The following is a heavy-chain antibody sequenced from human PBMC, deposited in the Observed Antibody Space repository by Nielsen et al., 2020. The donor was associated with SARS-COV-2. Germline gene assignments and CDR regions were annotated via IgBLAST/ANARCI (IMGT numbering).Heavy chain of an antibody. CDR3: ARKGGGYYGSGERLSYYYYGMDV. J-gene: IGHJ6*02. Sequence: GGSLRLSCAASGFTFSAYYMTWIRQAPGKGLEWLSYISDSGAYTNYADSVKGRLTVSRDNAKNSLFLQMNSLSADDTAVYYCARKGGGYYGSGERLSYYYYGMDVWGQGTTVTVSS. CDR1: GFTFSAYY. D-gene: IGHD3-10*01. CDR2: ISDSGAYT. V-gene: IGHV3-11*03.